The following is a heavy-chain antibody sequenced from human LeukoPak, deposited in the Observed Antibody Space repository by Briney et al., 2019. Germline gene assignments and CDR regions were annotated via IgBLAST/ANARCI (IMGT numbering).Heavy chain of an antibody. CDR1: GFTFSSYA. J-gene: IGHJ4*02. CDR2: ISGSGGST. D-gene: IGHD3-22*01. CDR3: ARGEYYDSSGYYYDY. V-gene: IGHV3-23*01. Sequence: GGSLRLSCAASGFTFSSYAMSWVRQAPGKGLEWVSAISGSGGSTYYADSVKGRFTISRDNAKNSLYLQMNSLRAEDTAVYYCARGEYYDSSGYYYDYWGQGTLVTVSS.